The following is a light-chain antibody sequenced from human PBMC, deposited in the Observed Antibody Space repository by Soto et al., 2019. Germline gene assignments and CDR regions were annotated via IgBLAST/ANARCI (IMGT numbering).Light chain of an antibody. CDR3: MQALQTPT. CDR2: LGS. CDR1: QSLLHSNGYNY. J-gene: IGKJ4*01. V-gene: IGKV2-28*01. Sequence: DLVMTQSPLSLPVTPGEPASISCRSSQSLLHSNGYNYLDWYLQKPGQSPQILIYLGSHRASGVADRFSGSGSGTDFTLKISRVEAEDVGVYYCMQALQTPTFGGGTRVEIK.